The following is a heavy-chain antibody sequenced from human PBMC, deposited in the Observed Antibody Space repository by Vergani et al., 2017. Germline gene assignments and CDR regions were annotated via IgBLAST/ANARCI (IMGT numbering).Heavy chain of an antibody. Sequence: VQLVESGGGLVTPGGSLRLSCAASGFTFSNAWMIWVRQAPGKGLEWIGYIYYSGSTNDNPPRKSRVTISVDTSKNQFSLKLSSVTAADTAVYYCARDHYSPITIFGVGTDRGSYWYFDLWGRGTLVTVSS. J-gene: IGHJ2*01. CDR1: GFTFSNAW. CDR3: ARDHYSPITIFGVGTDRGSYWYFDL. CDR2: IYYSGST. V-gene: IGHV4-59*01. D-gene: IGHD3-3*01.